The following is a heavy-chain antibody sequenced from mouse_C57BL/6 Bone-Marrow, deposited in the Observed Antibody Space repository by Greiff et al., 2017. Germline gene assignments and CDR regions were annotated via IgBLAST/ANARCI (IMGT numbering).Heavy chain of an antibody. D-gene: IGHD2-3*01. CDR1: GFNIKNPY. J-gene: IGHJ2*01. CDR2: IDPANGNT. V-gene: IGHV14-3*01. Sequence: VQLQQSVAELVRPGASVKLSCTASGFNIKNPYMHWVKQRPEQGLEWIGRIDPANGNTKYAPKFQGKATITADTSSNTAYLQLSSLTSEDTAIYYCARESYDGYFSFDYWGQGTTLTVSS. CDR3: ARESYDGYFSFDY.